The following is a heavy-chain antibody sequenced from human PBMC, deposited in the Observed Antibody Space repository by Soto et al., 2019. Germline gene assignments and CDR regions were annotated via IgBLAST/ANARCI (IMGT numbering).Heavy chain of an antibody. Sequence: GASVKVSCKASGYTFTSYGISWVRQAPGQGLEWMGWISAYNGNTNYAQKLQGRVTMTTDTSTSTAYMELRSLRSDDTAVYYCARVGTAEYSSGRYRPLNFDYWGQGTLVTVSS. CDR3: ARVGTAEYSSGRYRPLNFDY. D-gene: IGHD6-19*01. CDR1: GYTFTSYG. CDR2: ISAYNGNT. V-gene: IGHV1-18*01. J-gene: IGHJ4*02.